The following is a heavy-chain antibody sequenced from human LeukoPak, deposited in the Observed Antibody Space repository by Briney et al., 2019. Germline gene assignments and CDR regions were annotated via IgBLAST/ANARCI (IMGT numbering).Heavy chain of an antibody. CDR3: ARSLVVGATYPYH. J-gene: IGHJ5*02. CDR1: GFTFSSYG. CDR2: ISSSSSTI. V-gene: IGHV3-48*01. Sequence: GGSLRLSCAASGFTFSSYGMTWVRQAPGKGLEWVSYISSSSSTIYYADSEKGRFTISRDNAKNSLYLQLNSLRAEDTAVYYCARSLVVGATYPYHWGQGTLVTVSS. D-gene: IGHD1-26*01.